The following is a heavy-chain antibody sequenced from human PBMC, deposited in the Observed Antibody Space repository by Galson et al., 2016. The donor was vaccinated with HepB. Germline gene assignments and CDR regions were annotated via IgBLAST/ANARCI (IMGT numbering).Heavy chain of an antibody. CDR1: GLTFPHHA. V-gene: IGHV3-30*04. D-gene: IGHD6-19*01. Sequence: SLRLSCAASGLTFPHHALHWVRQAPGKGLEWVAVISYDGRNNYYADSVKGRFTISRDNSKKTLYLQMNSLRPDDTALYYCARDQAVAGSGDAFDIWGQGTMVTVSS. CDR3: ARDQAVAGSGDAFDI. J-gene: IGHJ3*02. CDR2: ISYDGRNN.